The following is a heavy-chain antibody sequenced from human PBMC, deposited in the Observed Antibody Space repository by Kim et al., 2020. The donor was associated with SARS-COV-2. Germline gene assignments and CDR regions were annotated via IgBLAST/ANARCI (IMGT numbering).Heavy chain of an antibody. J-gene: IGHJ3*02. CDR1: GFTFSSYA. CDR2: ISYDGSKK. Sequence: GGSLRLSCAASGFTFSSYAMHWVRQAPGKGLEWVAVISYDGSKKYYADSVKGRFTISRDNSKNTLYLQMNSLRAEDTAVYYCARDPMIVGQDVAFDIWG. CDR3: ARDPMIVGQDVAFDI. D-gene: IGHD3-22*01. V-gene: IGHV3-30-3*01.